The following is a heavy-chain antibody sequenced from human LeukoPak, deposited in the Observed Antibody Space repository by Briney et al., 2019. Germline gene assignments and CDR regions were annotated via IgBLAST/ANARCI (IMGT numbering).Heavy chain of an antibody. CDR2: TYPADSDT. Sequence: GESLKISCKGSGYSFTNYWIGWVRQMPGKGLEWMGITYPADSDTRYSQSFQGQVTISADKSISTAYLQWSSPKASDTAIYYCARHKGFSSAWYADYWGQGTLVTVAS. D-gene: IGHD6-19*01. V-gene: IGHV5-51*01. J-gene: IGHJ4*02. CDR3: ARHKGFSSAWYADY. CDR1: GYSFTNYW.